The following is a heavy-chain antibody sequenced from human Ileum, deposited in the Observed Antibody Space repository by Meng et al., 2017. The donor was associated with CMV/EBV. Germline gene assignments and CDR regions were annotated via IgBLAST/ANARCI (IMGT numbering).Heavy chain of an antibody. V-gene: IGHV3-30*02. J-gene: IGHJ5*02. CDR1: GFTFSAFG. Sequence: GGSLRLSCAASGFTFSAFGMHWVRQAPGKGPEWLTSIRFDGGSKLYVESVRGRFTISRDNSKRMLYLQMNSLTPEDTAVYYCAKVGGIGPAAALNSWGQGTMVTVSS. CDR3: AKVGGIGPAAALNS. CDR2: IRFDGGSK. D-gene: IGHD6-13*01.